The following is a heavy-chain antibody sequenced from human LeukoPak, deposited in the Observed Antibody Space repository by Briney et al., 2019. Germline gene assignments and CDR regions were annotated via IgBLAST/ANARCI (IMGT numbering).Heavy chain of an antibody. CDR1: GFTFDDYA. J-gene: IGHJ4*02. V-gene: IGHV3-43D*03. D-gene: IGHD5-18*01. CDR2: ISWDGGST. CDR3: ARDLGVLYSYGQSDDY. Sequence: GGSLRLSCAASGFTFDDYAMHWVRQAPGKGLEWVSLISWDGGSTYYADSVKGRFTISRDNSKNSLYPQMNSLRAEDTAVYYCARDLGVLYSYGQSDDYWGQGTLVTVSS.